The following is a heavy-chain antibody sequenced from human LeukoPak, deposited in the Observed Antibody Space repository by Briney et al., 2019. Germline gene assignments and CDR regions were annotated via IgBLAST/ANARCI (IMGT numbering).Heavy chain of an antibody. CDR3: AKVHDAAAAGLNCIDY. J-gene: IGHJ4*02. CDR2: ISGSGGST. D-gene: IGHD6-13*01. CDR1: GFTFSSYA. V-gene: IGHV3-23*01. Sequence: GGSLRLSCAASGFTFSSYAMSWVRQAPGKGLEWVSAISGSGGSTYYADSVKGRFTISRDNSKNTLYLQMNSLRAEDTAVYYCAKVHDAAAAGLNCIDYWGQGTLVTVSS.